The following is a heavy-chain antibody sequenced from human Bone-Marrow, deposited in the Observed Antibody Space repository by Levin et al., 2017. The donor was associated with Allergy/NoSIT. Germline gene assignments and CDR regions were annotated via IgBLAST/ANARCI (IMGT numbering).Heavy chain of an antibody. CDR2: FHHSGTT. J-gene: IGHJ5*02. CDR3: AKVRRGCSSSSGYFDP. Sequence: SETLSLTCTVSGDSISNINWNWVRQFPGKGLEWIGEFHHSGTTNYNPSLKSRIAISADTSKNQFSLELSSVTEADTAVYYCAKVRRGCSSSSGYFDPWGQGILITVSS. D-gene: IGHD2-15*01. CDR1: GDSISNINW. V-gene: IGHV4-4*02.